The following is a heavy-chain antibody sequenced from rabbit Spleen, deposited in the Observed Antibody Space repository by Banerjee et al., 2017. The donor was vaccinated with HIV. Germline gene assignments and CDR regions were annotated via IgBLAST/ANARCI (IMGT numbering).Heavy chain of an antibody. CDR1: GFSFSSGYD. CDR3: ARDPNYASGHYIYKF. D-gene: IGHD1-1*01. J-gene: IGHJ3*01. Sequence: QEHLVESGGGLVQPEGSLTLTCTASGFSFSSGYDMCWVRQAPGKGLEWIGTIWTGSTGITWYASWAKGRFTISKTSSTTVTLQLSSLTAADTATYFCARDPNYASGHYIYKFWGPGTLVTVS. CDR2: IWTGSTGIT. V-gene: IGHV1S45*01.